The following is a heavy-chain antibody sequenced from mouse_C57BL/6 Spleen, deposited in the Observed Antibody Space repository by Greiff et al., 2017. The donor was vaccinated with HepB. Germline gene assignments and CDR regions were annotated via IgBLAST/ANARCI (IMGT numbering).Heavy chain of an antibody. CDR2: ISSGGSYT. J-gene: IGHJ2*01. Sequence: EVQLKESGGDLVKPGGSLKLSCAASGFTFSSYGMSWVRQTPDKRLEWVATISSGGSYTYYPDSVKGRFTISRDNAKNTLYLQMSSLKSEDTAMYYCARLKHFDYWGQGTTLTVSS. CDR3: ARLKHFDY. V-gene: IGHV5-6*01. CDR1: GFTFSSYG.